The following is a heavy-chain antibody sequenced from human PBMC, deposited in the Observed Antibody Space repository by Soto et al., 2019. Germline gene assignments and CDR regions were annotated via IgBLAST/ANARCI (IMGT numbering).Heavy chain of an antibody. Sequence: SSETLSLTCTVSGGSISSYYWSWIRQPPGKGLEWIGYIYYSGSTNYNPSLKSRVTISVDTSKNQFSLKLSSVTAADTAVYYCARDYSGYNYRWFDPWGQGTLVTVSS. CDR2: IYYSGST. CDR1: GGSISSYY. CDR3: ARDYSGYNYRWFDP. D-gene: IGHD5-12*01. V-gene: IGHV4-59*01. J-gene: IGHJ5*02.